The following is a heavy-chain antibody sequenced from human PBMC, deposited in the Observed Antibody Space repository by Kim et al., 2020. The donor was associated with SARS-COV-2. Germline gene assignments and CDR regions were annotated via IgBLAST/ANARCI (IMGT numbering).Heavy chain of an antibody. D-gene: IGHD3-3*01. V-gene: IGHV7-4-1*02. Sequence: ASVKVSCKASGYTFTSYAMNWVRQAPGQGLEWMGWINTNTGNPTYAQGVTGRFVFSLDPSVSTAYLQISSLKAEDTAVYYCAIHSPGGDYDFWGGPNWFDPWGQGTLVTVSS. J-gene: IGHJ5*02. CDR2: INTNTGNP. CDR1: GYTFTSYA. CDR3: AIHSPGGDYDFWGGPNWFDP.